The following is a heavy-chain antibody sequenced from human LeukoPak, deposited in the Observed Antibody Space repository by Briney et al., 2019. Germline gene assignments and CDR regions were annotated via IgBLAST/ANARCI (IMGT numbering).Heavy chain of an antibody. V-gene: IGHV3-23*01. Sequence: GGSLRLSCAASGFTISTYGMNWVRQAPRKGLEWVSVIFGSGGTTYYADSVKGRFAISRDNSKNTLYLQMHSLRAEDTAVYSCAKDQKPDSGYDIDYWGQGTLVTVSS. D-gene: IGHD5-12*01. J-gene: IGHJ4*02. CDR1: GFTISTYG. CDR3: AKDQKPDSGYDIDY. CDR2: IFGSGGTT.